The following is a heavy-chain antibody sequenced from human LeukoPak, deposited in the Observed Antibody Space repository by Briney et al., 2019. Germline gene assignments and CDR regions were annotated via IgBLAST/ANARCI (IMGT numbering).Heavy chain of an antibody. CDR3: ARWVGAAAWFDP. CDR1: GGSISSSSYY. V-gene: IGHV4-31*03. J-gene: IGHJ5*02. D-gene: IGHD2-2*01. CDR2: IYYSGST. Sequence: SETLSLTCTVSGGSISSSSYYWSWIRQHPGKGLEWIGYIYYSGSTYYNPSLKSRVTISVDTSKNQFSLKLSSVTAADTAVYYCARWVGAAAWFDPWGQGTLVTVSS.